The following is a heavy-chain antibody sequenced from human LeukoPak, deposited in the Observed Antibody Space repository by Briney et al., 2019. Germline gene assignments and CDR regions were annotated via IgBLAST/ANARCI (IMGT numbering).Heavy chain of an antibody. CDR3: ARIGHDLYQTFDI. J-gene: IGHJ4*01. V-gene: IGHV3-7*03. CDR2: IKPEGSEK. Sequence: GSLRLSCEASGFSLSTYWMSWVRQAPGKGLEWVANIKPEGSEKNYLDSVKGRFTISRDNAKSSIYLQMNSLRAEDTAIYYCARIGHDLYQTFDIWGNGNLITVSS. CDR1: GFSLSTYW. D-gene: IGHD2-2*01.